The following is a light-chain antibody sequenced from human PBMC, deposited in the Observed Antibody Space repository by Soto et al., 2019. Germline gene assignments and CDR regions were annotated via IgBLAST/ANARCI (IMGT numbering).Light chain of an antibody. CDR3: QQYGSSPYT. J-gene: IGKJ2*01. CDR2: GAS. CDR1: QSVSSSY. V-gene: IGKV3-20*01. Sequence: EIVLTQSPGTLSLSPGERATLSCRASQSVSSSYLAWYQQKPGQAPRLLIYGASSRATAIPDRFSGSGSGTDFTLTISRLEPEDLPVYYCQQYGSSPYTFGQGTTLEIK.